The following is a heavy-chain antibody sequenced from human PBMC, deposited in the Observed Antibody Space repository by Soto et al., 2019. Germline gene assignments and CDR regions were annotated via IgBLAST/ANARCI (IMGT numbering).Heavy chain of an antibody. CDR1: GGSISSYY. CDR2: IYYSGST. Sequence: QVQLQESGPGLVKPSETLSLTCTVSGGSISSYYWSWIRQPPGKGLEWIGYIYYSGSTNYNPPLKSRVTISVDTSKNQFSLKLSSVTAADTAVYYCARSDGRYWGQGTLVTVSS. J-gene: IGHJ4*02. CDR3: ARSDGRY. V-gene: IGHV4-59*01.